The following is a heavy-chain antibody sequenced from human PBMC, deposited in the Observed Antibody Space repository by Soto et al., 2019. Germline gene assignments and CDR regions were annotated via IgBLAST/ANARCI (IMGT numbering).Heavy chain of an antibody. D-gene: IGHD6-19*01. CDR1: GGSISSSSYY. CDR3: AKDSSGWSFDY. CDR2: IYYSGST. J-gene: IGHJ4*02. V-gene: IGHV4-39*02. Sequence: SETLSLTCTVSGGSISSSSYYWGWIRQPPGKGLEWIGSIYYSGSTYYNPSLKSRVTISVDTSKNQFSLKLSSVTAADTAVYYCAKDSSGWSFDYWGQGTLVTVSS.